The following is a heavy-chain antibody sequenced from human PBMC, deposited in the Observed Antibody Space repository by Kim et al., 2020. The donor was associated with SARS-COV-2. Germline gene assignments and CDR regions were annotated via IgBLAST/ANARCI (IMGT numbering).Heavy chain of an antibody. D-gene: IGHD6-19*01. Sequence: GGSLRLSCTGSGFTFVDYAMAWVRQAPGKGLEWLVFIRARNYGGTSEYAASVKGRFTISKEDSRGITYLQMNSMKADDTAFYFFTIDISAWFVYNFDVWSERSLVTVSS. V-gene: IGHV3-49*04. CDR1: GFTFVDYA. J-gene: IGHJ4*02. CDR2: IRARNYGGTS. CDR3: TIDISAWFVYNFDV.